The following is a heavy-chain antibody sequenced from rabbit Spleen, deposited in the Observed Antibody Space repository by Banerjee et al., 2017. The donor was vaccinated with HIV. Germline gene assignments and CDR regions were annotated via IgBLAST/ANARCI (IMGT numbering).Heavy chain of an antibody. Sequence: QSLEESGGGLVQPEGSLTLTCKASGIDFSSSYQMCWVRQAPGKGLVWIGCIDTTTTGTYYASWAKGRFTISKTSSTTVTLQMTGLTAADTATYFCARNLWYIGLWGPGTLVTVS. D-gene: IGHD7-1*01. V-gene: IGHV1S40*01. J-gene: IGHJ4*01. CDR2: IDTTTTGT. CDR1: GIDFSSSYQ. CDR3: ARNLWYIGL.